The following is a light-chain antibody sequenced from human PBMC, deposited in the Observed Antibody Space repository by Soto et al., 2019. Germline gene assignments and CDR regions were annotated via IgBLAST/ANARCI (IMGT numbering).Light chain of an antibody. V-gene: IGKV1-39*01. CDR2: DSS. CDR3: QQSYSNPTWT. Sequence: MRVSQAPSCLSVSVGDRITITCRISQSISAYLTWYQQIPGEAPTLLVYDSSTLQSGVPSRFSGSGFGAEFTHTVSSLQPEDFATYYCQQSYSNPTWTFGQGTKV. J-gene: IGKJ1*01. CDR1: QSISAY.